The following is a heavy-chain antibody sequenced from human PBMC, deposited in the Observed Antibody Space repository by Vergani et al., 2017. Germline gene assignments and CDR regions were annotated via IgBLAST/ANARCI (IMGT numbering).Heavy chain of an antibody. J-gene: IGHJ6*03. D-gene: IGHD2/OR15-2a*01. CDR3: ARGGLYSFYYFMNV. Sequence: EVELVDSGGKVVRPGGSLRLSCVASGFRFDQFGMMWVRQSPGKGPDGVAGISFNGLTVGYLESVEGRFTISRDNSKKSLFLQMSNVRAEDTASYHCARGGLYSFYYFMNVWGNGTTVKVSS. V-gene: IGHV3-20*01. CDR2: ISFNGLTV. CDR1: GFRFDQFG.